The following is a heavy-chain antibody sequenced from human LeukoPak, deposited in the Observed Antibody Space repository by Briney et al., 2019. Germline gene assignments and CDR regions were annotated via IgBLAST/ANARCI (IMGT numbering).Heavy chain of an antibody. V-gene: IGHV3-30*18. CDR1: GFTFSSYG. D-gene: IGHD2-15*01. J-gene: IGHJ3*02. Sequence: PGGSLRLSCAASGFTFSSYGMHWVRQAPGKGLEWVAVISYDGSNKYYADSVKGRFTISRDNSKNTLYLQMNSLRAEDTAVYYCAKAPPPYCSGGSCFDAFDNWGQGTMVTVSS. CDR2: ISYDGSNK. CDR3: AKAPPPYCSGGSCFDAFDN.